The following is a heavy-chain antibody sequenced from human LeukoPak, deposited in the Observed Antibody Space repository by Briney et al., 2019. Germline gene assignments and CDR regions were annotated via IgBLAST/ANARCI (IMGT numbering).Heavy chain of an antibody. Sequence: PGGSLRLSCAASGFTFSSYGMHWVRQAPGKGLEWVAVISYDGSNKYYADSVKGRFTISRDNSQNTLYLQMNSLRAEDTAVYYCAKTGGATNFGPLDSWGQGTLVFVSS. J-gene: IGHJ4*02. D-gene: IGHD1-26*01. CDR1: GFTFSSYG. CDR2: ISYDGSNK. V-gene: IGHV3-30*18. CDR3: AKTGGATNFGPLDS.